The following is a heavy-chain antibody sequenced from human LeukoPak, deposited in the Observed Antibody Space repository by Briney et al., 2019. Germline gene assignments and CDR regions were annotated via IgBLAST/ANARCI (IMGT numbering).Heavy chain of an antibody. Sequence: GGSLRLSCAASGFTFSNYWMHWVRQAPGKGLVWVSRINADGSSTTYADSVKGRFTISRDNAKNTLYLQMNSLRAEDTAVYYCAREERGIFVYDHWGQGILVTVSS. V-gene: IGHV3-74*01. CDR1: GFTFSNYW. J-gene: IGHJ4*02. CDR2: INADGSST. CDR3: AREERGIFVYDH. D-gene: IGHD6-13*01.